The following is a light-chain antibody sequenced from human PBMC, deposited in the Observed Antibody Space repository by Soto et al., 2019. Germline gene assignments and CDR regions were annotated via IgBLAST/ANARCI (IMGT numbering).Light chain of an antibody. CDR3: LQHNSYPFT. CDR2: AAS. Sequence: DIQMTQSPSSLSASVGDRVTITCRASQDIRSDLGWFQQKPGKAPKRLMYAASTLESGVPSRFSGSRSGTEFTLTIRSLQPEDFATYYCLQHNSYPFTFGPGTKVDIK. V-gene: IGKV1-17*01. J-gene: IGKJ3*01. CDR1: QDIRSD.